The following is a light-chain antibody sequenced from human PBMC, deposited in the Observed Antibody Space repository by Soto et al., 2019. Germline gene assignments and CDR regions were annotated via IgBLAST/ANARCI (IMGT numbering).Light chain of an antibody. CDR1: QSVSSTY. V-gene: IGKV3-20*01. CDR2: GAS. Sequence: EIVLTQSPGTLSLSPGERVTLSCRASQSVSSTYLAWYQQKPGQAPRLLIYGASSRATDIPDRFSGSGSGIDFTLTISRLEPEDFAVYYCQQYGRSPLTFGGGTKVDIK. CDR3: QQYGRSPLT. J-gene: IGKJ4*01.